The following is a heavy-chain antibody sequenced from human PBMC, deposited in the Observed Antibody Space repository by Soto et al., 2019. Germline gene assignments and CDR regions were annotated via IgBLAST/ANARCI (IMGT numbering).Heavy chain of an antibody. D-gene: IGHD1-1*01. Sequence: HPGGSLRLSCAASGFRFRSHAMHWVRQAPGKGLEWVAGISASGTDTFYGDSVKGRFTVSRDNSDNTVSLLLRALTTDDTATYYCLTKTDLWGQGTAVTVSS. J-gene: IGHJ6*02. CDR1: GFRFRSHA. V-gene: IGHV3-23*01. CDR2: ISASGTDT. CDR3: LTKTDL.